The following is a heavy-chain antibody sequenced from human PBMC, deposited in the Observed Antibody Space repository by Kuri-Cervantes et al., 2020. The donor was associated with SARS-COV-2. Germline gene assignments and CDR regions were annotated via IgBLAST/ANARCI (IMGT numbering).Heavy chain of an antibody. Sequence: GESLKISCAASGFTVSGIYMSWVRQAPGKGLEWLSVIYSGGTIYYADSVKGRFTISRDNAKNSLYLQMNSLRAEDTAVYYCVAVAGTGYFDYWGQGTLVTVSS. J-gene: IGHJ4*02. CDR2: IYSGGTI. V-gene: IGHV3-53*01. CDR3: VAVAGTGYFDY. CDR1: GFTVSGIY. D-gene: IGHD6-19*01.